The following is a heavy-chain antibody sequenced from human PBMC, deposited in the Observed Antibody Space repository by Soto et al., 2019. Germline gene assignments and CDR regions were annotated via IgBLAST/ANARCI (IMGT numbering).Heavy chain of an antibody. V-gene: IGHV3-7*01. CDR1: GFTFSFFR. CDR3: ARVSGYGGVNFDS. Sequence: DVQLVESGGGLVQPGGSLRLSCTGTGFTFSFFRMSWVRQPPGKGLEWVATIKQDGSDTYYVDSVKGRFAISRDNAKNSLFLQMNNLRVEDTAVYFCARVSGYGGVNFDSWGQGTLVSVSS. J-gene: IGHJ4*02. CDR2: IKQDGSDT. D-gene: IGHD5-12*01.